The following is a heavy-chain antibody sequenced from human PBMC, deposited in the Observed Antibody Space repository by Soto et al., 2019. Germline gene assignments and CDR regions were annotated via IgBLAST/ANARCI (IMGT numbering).Heavy chain of an antibody. D-gene: IGHD3-3*01. CDR2: INHSGST. Sequence: SETLSLTCTVSGGSISSSSYYWGWIRQPPGKGLEWIGSINHSGSTNYNPSLKSRVTISVDTSKNQISLEMKSVTVADTAVYYCARVGSGDYSNNWFDPWGQGTLVTVSS. CDR3: ARVGSGDYSNNWFDP. CDR1: GGSISSSSYY. V-gene: IGHV4-39*07. J-gene: IGHJ5*02.